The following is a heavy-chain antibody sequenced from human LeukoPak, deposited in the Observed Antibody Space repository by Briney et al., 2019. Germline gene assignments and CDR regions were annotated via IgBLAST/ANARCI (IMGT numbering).Heavy chain of an antibody. CDR2: ISGSGGST. CDR1: GFTFSSYA. V-gene: IGHV3-23*01. J-gene: IGHJ6*03. Sequence: GGSLRLSCAASGFTFSSYAMSSVRQAPGKGLEWVSAISGSGGSTYYADSVKGRFTISRDNSKNTLYLQMNSLRAEDTAVYYCAKFPSTDVYYSYMDVWGKGTTVTVSS. CDR3: AKFPSTDVYYSYMDV.